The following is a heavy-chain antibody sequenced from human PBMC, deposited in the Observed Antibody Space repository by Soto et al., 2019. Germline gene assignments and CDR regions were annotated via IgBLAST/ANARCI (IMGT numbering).Heavy chain of an antibody. J-gene: IGHJ6*04. V-gene: IGHV3-23*01. CDR2: IGDSGAST. Sequence: EVLLLESGGGLVQPGGSLRLSCEASGFSFSSFAMNWVRQAPGQGLEWVSAIGDSGASTYYADSVKGRFTISRDNSRNTLYLQLNRLRAADTAVYYCAKGVELDVWGNGTTVTVSS. D-gene: IGHD1-26*01. CDR1: GFSFSSFA. CDR3: AKGVELDV.